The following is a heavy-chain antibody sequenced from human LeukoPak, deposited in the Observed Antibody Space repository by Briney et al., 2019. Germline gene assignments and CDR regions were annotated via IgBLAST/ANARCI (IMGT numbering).Heavy chain of an antibody. Sequence: ASVKVSYKASGYTFTSHDIKWVRQAPGQGLEWMGWMNPNSGNTGYAQKFQGRVTMTRNTSISTAYMELSSLRSEDTAVYYCARGSYDFWSGYFYYYGMDVWGQGTTVTVSS. D-gene: IGHD3-3*01. CDR1: GYTFTSHD. J-gene: IGHJ6*02. CDR2: MNPNSGNT. CDR3: ARGSYDFWSGYFYYYGMDV. V-gene: IGHV1-8*01.